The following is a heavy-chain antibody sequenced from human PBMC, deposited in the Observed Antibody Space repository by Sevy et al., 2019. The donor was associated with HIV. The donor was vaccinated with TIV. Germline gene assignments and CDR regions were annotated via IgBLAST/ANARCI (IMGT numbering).Heavy chain of an antibody. CDR3: ARDDCSSLSCHGSLLY. J-gene: IGHJ4*02. CDR2: ISTFNVNT. D-gene: IGHD2-2*01. V-gene: IGHV1-18*01. Sequence: ASVKVSCKASGYTFTSYGISWVRQAPGQGLEWMGWISTFNVNTNNAQKFQGRVTMPKDTSTSTAYMERTDLRADDPGVYYCARDDCSSLSCHGSLLYWGQGTLVTVSS. CDR1: GYTFTSYG.